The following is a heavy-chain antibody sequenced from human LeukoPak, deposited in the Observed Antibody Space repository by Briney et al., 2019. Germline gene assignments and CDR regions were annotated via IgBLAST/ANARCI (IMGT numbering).Heavy chain of an antibody. J-gene: IGHJ4*02. CDR3: ARRPMVRGPLDY. Sequence: SETLSLTCAVYGGSFSGYYRSWIRQPPGKGLEWIGEINHSGSTNYNPSLKSRVTISVDTSKNQFSLKLSSVTAADTAVYYCARRPMVRGPLDYWGQGTLVTVSS. D-gene: IGHD3-10*01. CDR1: GGSFSGYY. CDR2: INHSGST. V-gene: IGHV4-34*01.